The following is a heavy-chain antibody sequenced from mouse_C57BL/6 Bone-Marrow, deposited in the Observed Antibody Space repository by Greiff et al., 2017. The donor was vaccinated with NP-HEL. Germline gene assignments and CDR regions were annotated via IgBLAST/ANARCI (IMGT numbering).Heavy chain of an antibody. V-gene: IGHV14-4*01. J-gene: IGHJ3*01. Sequence: VQLQQSGAELVRPGASVKLSCTASGFNIKDDYMHWVKQRPEQGLEWIGCIDPENGDTEYAPKFQGKATITADTSSNTAYLQLSSLTSEDTAVYYCTSRAFGYWGRGTLVTVSA. CDR1: GFNIKDDY. CDR2: IDPENGDT. CDR3: TSRAFGY. D-gene: IGHD3-1*01.